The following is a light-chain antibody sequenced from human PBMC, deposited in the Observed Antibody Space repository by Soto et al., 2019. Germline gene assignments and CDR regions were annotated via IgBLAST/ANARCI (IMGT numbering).Light chain of an antibody. Sequence: DIQMTQSPASLSASVGDRVTITCRASRSISNYLNWYQQKSGKVPRLLIYAASSLQPGVPSRFRGTGTGTAFTLTITSLQPEDSATYYCQQSYSIPRFGQGTRVDVK. CDR1: RSISNY. V-gene: IGKV1-39*01. CDR3: QQSYSIPR. J-gene: IGKJ1*01. CDR2: AAS.